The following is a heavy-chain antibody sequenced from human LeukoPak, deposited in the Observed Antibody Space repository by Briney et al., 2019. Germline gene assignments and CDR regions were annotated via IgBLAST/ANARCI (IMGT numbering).Heavy chain of an antibody. CDR2: MNPNSGNT. D-gene: IGHD3-3*01. V-gene: IGHV1-8*01. Sequence: ASVKVSCKASGYTFTSYDINWVRQATGQGLEWMGWMNPNSGNTGYAQKFQGRVTMTRNTSISTAYMELSSLRSEDTAVYYCTRAIYGAFWSGYYSGYYYYYMDAWGKGTTVTVFS. CDR1: GYTFTSYD. CDR3: TRAIYGAFWSGYYSGYYYYYMDA. J-gene: IGHJ6*03.